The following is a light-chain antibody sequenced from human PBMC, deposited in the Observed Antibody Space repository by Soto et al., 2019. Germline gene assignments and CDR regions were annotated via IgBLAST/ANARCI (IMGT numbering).Light chain of an antibody. CDR3: QHYNSYSEA. V-gene: IGKV1-5*03. J-gene: IGKJ1*01. CDR2: KAS. Sequence: DIQMTQSPSTLSASVGDSVSINCRASQSISARLAWYQQKPGKAPRLLIYKASTLEIGVPSRFSGSGSGTEFTLTISSLQPDDFATYYCQHYNSYSEAFGQGTKVDI. CDR1: QSISAR.